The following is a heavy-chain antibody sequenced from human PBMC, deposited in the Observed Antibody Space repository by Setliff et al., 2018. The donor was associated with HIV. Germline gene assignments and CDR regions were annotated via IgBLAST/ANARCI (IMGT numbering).Heavy chain of an antibody. Sequence: KTSETLSLTCTVSGGSISSYYWSWIRQPPGKGLEWIGDVNHSGSANYNPSLKSRVTISVDTSKNQFSLKLTSVTAADTAVYYCARGLQGWGSAGPNWFDPWGQGTLVTVSS. D-gene: IGHD7-27*01. V-gene: IGHV4-59*12. CDR3: ARGLQGWGSAGPNWFDP. CDR1: GGSISSYY. J-gene: IGHJ5*02. CDR2: VNHSGSA.